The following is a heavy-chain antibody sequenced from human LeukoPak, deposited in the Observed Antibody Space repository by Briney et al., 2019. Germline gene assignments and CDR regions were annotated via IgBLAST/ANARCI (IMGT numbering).Heavy chain of an antibody. V-gene: IGHV1-2*02. CDR1: GYTFTGYY. CDR2: INPNSGGT. Sequence: ASVKVSCKASGYTFTGYYMHWVRQAPGQGLEWMGWINPNSGGTNYAQKFQGRVTMTRDTSISTAYMELSRLRSDDTAVYYCARVCQGDFWCGYYPPPYFDYWGQGTRVTGSS. CDR3: ARVCQGDFWCGYYPPPYFDY. J-gene: IGHJ4*02. D-gene: IGHD3-3*01.